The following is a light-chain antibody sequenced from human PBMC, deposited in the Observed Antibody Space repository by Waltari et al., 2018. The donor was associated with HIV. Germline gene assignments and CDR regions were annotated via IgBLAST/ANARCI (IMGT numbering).Light chain of an antibody. CDR2: WAS. V-gene: IGKV4-1*01. J-gene: IGKJ1*01. Sequence: IVMTQSQDSLAVSLGERATINCKSSQSVLYSSNNKNYLAWYQQKPGQPPKLLIYWASTRETGVPYRFSGSGSGTDFTLTISSLQAEDVARYYCQQYYSTPRTFGQGTKVEVK. CDR1: QSVLYSSNNKNY. CDR3: QQYYSTPRT.